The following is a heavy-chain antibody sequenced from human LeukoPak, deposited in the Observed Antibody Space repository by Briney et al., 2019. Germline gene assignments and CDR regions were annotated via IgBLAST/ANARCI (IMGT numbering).Heavy chain of an antibody. CDR2: FHDAGTT. D-gene: IGHD3-10*01. Sequence: GGSLRLSCVAFGFAVSTNHMSWVRQAPGKGLEWVSGFHDAGTTYFADAVKGRFTISRDNTKNTPFLQMNSLRAEDTAVYYCARRYDSGTYGHYMDVWGKGTTVTVS. CDR1: GFAVSTNH. CDR3: ARRYDSGTYGHYMDV. V-gene: IGHV3-53*01. J-gene: IGHJ6*03.